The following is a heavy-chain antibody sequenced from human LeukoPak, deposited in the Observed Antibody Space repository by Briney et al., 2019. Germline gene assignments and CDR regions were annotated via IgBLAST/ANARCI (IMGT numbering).Heavy chain of an antibody. CDR1: GFTFSDYY. D-gene: IGHD3-10*01. Sequence: GGSLRLSCAASGFTFSDYYMSWIRQAPGKGLEWVSYISSSGSTIYYADSVKGRFTISRDNAKNSLYLQMNSLRAEDTAVYYCARVDDYYYGSGSYPSKDDYWGQGTLVTVSS. V-gene: IGHV3-11*01. CDR2: ISSSGSTI. J-gene: IGHJ4*02. CDR3: ARVDDYYYGSGSYPSKDDY.